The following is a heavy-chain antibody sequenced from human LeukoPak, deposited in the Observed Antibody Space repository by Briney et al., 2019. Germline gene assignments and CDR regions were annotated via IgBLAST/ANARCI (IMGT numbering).Heavy chain of an antibody. CDR3: AREAAMVNFDY. CDR2: ISYDGSNK. D-gene: IGHD5-18*01. V-gene: IGHV3-30*04. Sequence: GRSLRLSCAASGFTFSSYAMHWVRQAPGKGLERVAVISYDGSNKYYADSVKGRFTISRDNSKNTLYLQMNSLRAEDTAVYYCAREAAMVNFDYWGQGTLVTVSS. J-gene: IGHJ4*02. CDR1: GFTFSSYA.